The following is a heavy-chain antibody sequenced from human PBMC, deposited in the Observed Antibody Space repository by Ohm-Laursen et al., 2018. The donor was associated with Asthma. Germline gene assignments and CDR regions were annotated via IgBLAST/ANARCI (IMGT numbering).Heavy chain of an antibody. Sequence: SQTLSLTCTVSGGSISSGDYYWSWIRQPPGKGLEWIGYIYYSGSTYYNPSLKSRVTISVDTSKNQFSLKLSSVTAADTAVYYCARGLRVVRGVIHWFDPWGQGTLVTVSS. CDR3: ARGLRVVRGVIHWFDP. D-gene: IGHD3-10*01. CDR1: GGSISSGDYY. V-gene: IGHV4-30-4*01. CDR2: IYYSGST. J-gene: IGHJ5*02.